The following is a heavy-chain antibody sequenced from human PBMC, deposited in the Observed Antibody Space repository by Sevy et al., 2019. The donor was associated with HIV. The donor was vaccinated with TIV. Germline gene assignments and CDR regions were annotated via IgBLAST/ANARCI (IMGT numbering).Heavy chain of an antibody. Sequence: SETLSLTCAVSGYSISSGYYWGWIRQPPGKGLEWIGSIYHSGSTYYNPSLKRRVTISVDTSKNQFSLKLSSVTAADTAVYYCARDIVVVPAASSDYYYYMDVWGKGTTVTVSS. CDR2: IYHSGST. CDR3: ARDIVVVPAASSDYYYYMDV. CDR1: GYSISSGYY. D-gene: IGHD2-2*01. J-gene: IGHJ6*03. V-gene: IGHV4-38-2*02.